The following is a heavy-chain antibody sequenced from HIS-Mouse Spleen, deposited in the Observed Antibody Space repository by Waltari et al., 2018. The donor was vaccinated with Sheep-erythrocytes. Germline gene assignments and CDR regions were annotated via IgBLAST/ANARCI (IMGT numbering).Heavy chain of an antibody. CDR1: GGSFSGYY. V-gene: IGHV4-34*01. D-gene: IGHD3-10*01. CDR2: INHSGST. CDR3: ALSVDLVGAFDI. Sequence: QVQLQQWGAGLLKPSETLSLTCAVYGGSFSGYYWSWIRQPPGKGLEWIGEINHSGSTNSNPSLKSRVTISVDTSKNQFSLKLSSVTAADTAVYYCALSVDLVGAFDIWGQGTMVTVSS. J-gene: IGHJ3*02.